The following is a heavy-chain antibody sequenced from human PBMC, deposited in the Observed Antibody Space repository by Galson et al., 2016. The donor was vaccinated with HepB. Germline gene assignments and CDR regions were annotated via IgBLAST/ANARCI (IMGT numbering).Heavy chain of an antibody. D-gene: IGHD2-21*02. CDR2: ILSDGSKK. CDR3: AREGGSYCGGGGNCYPYTFDY. Sequence: SLRLSCAASGFAFGKYGMNWVRQSPVSGLEWVAVILSDGSKKFYADSVKGRFTISRDNSKNMLFLEMHSLRAEDTGVYFCAREGGSYCGGGGNCYPYTFDYWGQGALVTVSS. CDR1: GFAFGKYG. J-gene: IGHJ4*02. V-gene: IGHV3-33*07.